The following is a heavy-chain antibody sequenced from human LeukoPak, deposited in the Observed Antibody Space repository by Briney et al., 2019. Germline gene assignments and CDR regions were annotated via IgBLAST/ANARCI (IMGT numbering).Heavy chain of an antibody. CDR3: VGAARPGSFDY. D-gene: IGHD6-6*01. CDR1: GYTFTGYY. V-gene: IGHV1-2*02. Sequence: ASVKVSCKASGYTFTGYYMHWVRQAPGQGLEWMGWINPNSGGTNYAQKFQGGVTMTRDTSISTAYMELSRLRSDDTAVYYCVGAARPGSFDYWGQGTVVSVFS. CDR2: INPNSGGT. J-gene: IGHJ4*02.